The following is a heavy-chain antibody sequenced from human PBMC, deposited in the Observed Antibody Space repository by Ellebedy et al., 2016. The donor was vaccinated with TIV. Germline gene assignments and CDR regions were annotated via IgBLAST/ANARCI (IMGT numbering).Heavy chain of an antibody. J-gene: IGHJ4*02. CDR3: ARARNNYDYVWGSYSPYDY. CDR1: GGTFSSYA. Sequence: AASVKVSCKASGGTFSSYAISWVRQAPGQGLEWMGRIIPILGIANYAQKFQGRVTITADKSTSTAYMELSSLRSEDTAVYYCARARNNYDYVWGSYSPYDYWGQGTLVTVSS. CDR2: IIPILGIA. D-gene: IGHD3-16*01. V-gene: IGHV1-69*04.